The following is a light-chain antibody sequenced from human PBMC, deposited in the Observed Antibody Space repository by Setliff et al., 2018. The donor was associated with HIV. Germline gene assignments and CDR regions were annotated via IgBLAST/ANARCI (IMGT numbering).Light chain of an antibody. CDR2: RNN. V-gene: IGLV1-47*01. J-gene: IGLJ1*01. CDR3: AAWDDSLSGFV. CDR1: TSNIGSSY. Sequence: QSALTQPPSASVTPGQRVTISCSGNTSNIGSSYVYWYQQLPGTAPKLLMYRNNQRPSGVPDRFSGSKSGTSASLAISGLRSEDEADYYCAAWDDSLSGFVFGAGTKVTVL.